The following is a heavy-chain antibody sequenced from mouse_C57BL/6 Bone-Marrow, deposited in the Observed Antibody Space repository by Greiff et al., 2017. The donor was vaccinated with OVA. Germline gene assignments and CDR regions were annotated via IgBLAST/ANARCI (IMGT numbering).Heavy chain of an antibody. V-gene: IGHV5-17*01. CDR3: ARLGSGYAMDY. Sequence: EVQRVESGGGLVKPGGSLKLSCAASGFTFSDYGLHWVRQAPEKGLEWVAYISSGSSTIYYADTVKGRFTLSRDNAKNTLFLQMTSLRSEDTAMYYCARLGSGYAMDYWGQGTSVTVSS. CDR2: ISSGSSTI. CDR1: GFTFSDYG. J-gene: IGHJ4*01. D-gene: IGHD1-1*01.